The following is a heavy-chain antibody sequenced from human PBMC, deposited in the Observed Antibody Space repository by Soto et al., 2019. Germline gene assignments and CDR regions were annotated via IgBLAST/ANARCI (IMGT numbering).Heavy chain of an antibody. CDR3: ARHDEPPWWWTMVRGRNWFDP. Sequence: SETLSLTCTVSGGSISSSSYYWGWIRQPPGKGLEWIGSIYYSGSTYYNPSLKSRVTISVDTSKNQFSLKLSSVTAADTAVYYCARHDEPPWWWTMVRGRNWFDPWGQGTLVTVSS. CDR1: GGSISSSSYY. J-gene: IGHJ5*02. V-gene: IGHV4-39*01. D-gene: IGHD3-10*01. CDR2: IYYSGST.